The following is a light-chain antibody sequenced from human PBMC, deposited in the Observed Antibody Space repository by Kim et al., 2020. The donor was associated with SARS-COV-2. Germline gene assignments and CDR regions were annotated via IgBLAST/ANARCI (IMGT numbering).Light chain of an antibody. J-gene: IGKJ5*01. V-gene: IGKV1D-12*01. CDR3: QDANNFPII. CDR1: QKISGC. Sequence: ASVGDRLPNTCRARQKISGCVSWYQQTPGKAPKRLVSGASTLQTGVPSRFSGRGSGTHFTLTISNPQPEDFATYYCQDANNFPIIFGQGTRLEIK. CDR2: GAS.